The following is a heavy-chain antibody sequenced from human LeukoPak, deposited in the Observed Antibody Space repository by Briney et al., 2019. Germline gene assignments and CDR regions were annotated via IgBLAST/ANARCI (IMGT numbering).Heavy chain of an antibody. Sequence: PGGSLRLSCAASGFTFSSYSMNWVRQAPGKGLEWVSSISSSSSYIYYADSVKGRFTISRDNSKNTLYLQMNSLRAEDTAVYYCARSPVLRYFDWLFFDYWGQGTLVTVSS. CDR3: ARSPVLRYFDWLFFDY. CDR1: GFTFSSYS. V-gene: IGHV3-21*04. D-gene: IGHD3-9*01. CDR2: ISSSSSYI. J-gene: IGHJ4*02.